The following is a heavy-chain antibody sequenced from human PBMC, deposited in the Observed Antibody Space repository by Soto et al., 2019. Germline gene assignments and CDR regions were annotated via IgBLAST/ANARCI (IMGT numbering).Heavy chain of an antibody. CDR3: ARQIYDSDTGPNFQYYFDS. CDR2: IYPGDSDT. V-gene: IGHV5-51*01. Sequence: HGESLKISCKGSGYSFTSYWIGWVRQMPGKGLEWMGIIYPGDSDTRYSPSFQGQVTISATKSITTAFLQWSSLRASDTAMYYCARQIYDSDTGPNFQYYFDSWGQGTPVTVSS. J-gene: IGHJ4*02. CDR1: GYSFTSYW. D-gene: IGHD3-22*01.